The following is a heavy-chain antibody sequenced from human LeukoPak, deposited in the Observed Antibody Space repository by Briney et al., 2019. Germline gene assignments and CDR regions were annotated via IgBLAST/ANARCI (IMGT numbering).Heavy chain of an antibody. J-gene: IGHJ4*02. V-gene: IGHV3-23*01. CDR1: GFTFSSYA. CDR2: ISGSGGST. D-gene: IGHD3-22*01. CDR3: AKVGLIVVVGYFDY. Sequence: GGSLRLSCAASGFTFSSYAVSWVRQAPGKGLEWVSAISGSGGSTYYADSVKGRFTISRDNSKNTLYLQMNSLRAEDTAVYYCAKVGLIVVVGYFDYWGQGTLVTVSS.